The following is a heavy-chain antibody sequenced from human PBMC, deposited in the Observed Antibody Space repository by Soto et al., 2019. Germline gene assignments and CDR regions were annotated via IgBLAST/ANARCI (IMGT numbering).Heavy chain of an antibody. V-gene: IGHV4-39*01. CDR3: ARHTPAISISDH. D-gene: IGHD2-15*01. CDR2: IYYSGST. Sequence: QLQLQESGPGLVKPSETLSLTCTVSGGSISSSSYYWGWIRQPPGKGLEWIGSIYYSGSTYYNPSLKSRATISVDTSKNQFSLKRSSVTAADTAVYSCARHTPAISISDHWGQGTLVTVSS. J-gene: IGHJ4*02. CDR1: GGSISSSSYY.